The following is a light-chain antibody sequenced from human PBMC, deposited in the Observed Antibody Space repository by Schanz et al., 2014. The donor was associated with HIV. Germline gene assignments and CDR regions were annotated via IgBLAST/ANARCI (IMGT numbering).Light chain of an antibody. Sequence: QSALTQPASVSGSPGQSITISCTGTSSDVGGYNYVSWYQQHPGKAPKLMIYDVSNRPSGVSNRLSGSKPGNTASLTISGLQVEDGADYYCSSYTSRSTYVFGTGTKVPV. CDR1: SSDVGGYNY. CDR3: SSYTSRSTYV. J-gene: IGLJ1*01. CDR2: DVS. V-gene: IGLV2-14*01.